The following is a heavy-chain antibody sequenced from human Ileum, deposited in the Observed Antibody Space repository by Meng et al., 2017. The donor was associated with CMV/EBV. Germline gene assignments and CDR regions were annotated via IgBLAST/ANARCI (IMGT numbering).Heavy chain of an antibody. CDR3: TKEGGNHD. CDR1: GFSFSSYG. V-gene: IGHV3-30*02. CDR2: TAYEGSEK. D-gene: IGHD4-23*01. J-gene: IGHJ4*02. Sequence: GESLKTSCAASGFSFSSYGMHWVRQAPGKGLEWVAFTAYEGSEKYYAEAVKGRFTISRDNSKNTLYLEMNNLRAEDTAVYYCTKEGGNHDGGQGTLVTVSS.